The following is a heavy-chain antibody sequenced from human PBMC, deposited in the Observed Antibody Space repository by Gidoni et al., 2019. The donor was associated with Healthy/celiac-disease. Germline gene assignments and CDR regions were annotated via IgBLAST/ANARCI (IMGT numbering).Heavy chain of an antibody. CDR2: ISSSGSTI. CDR3: ASWDYGPVN. CDR1: GFTFSSYE. Sequence: EVQLVESGGGLVQPGGSLRLSCAASGFTFSSYEMHWVRQAPGKGLELVSYISSSGSTIYYADSVKGRFTISRDNAKNSLYLQMNSLRAEDTAVYYCASWDYGPVNWGQGTLVTVSS. V-gene: IGHV3-48*03. J-gene: IGHJ4*02. D-gene: IGHD4-17*01.